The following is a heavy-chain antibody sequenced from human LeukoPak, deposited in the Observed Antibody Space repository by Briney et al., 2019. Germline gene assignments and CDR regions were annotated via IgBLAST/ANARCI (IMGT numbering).Heavy chain of an antibody. V-gene: IGHV3-23*01. J-gene: IGHJ5*02. D-gene: IGHD2-2*01. Sequence: GGSLRLSCAASGFTFSSYAMSWVRQAPGKGLEWVSSINDSGDNTYYKDSVKGRFTISRDNSKNTLYLLLNNLRAEDTAIFYCATAYCSTTSCPTWDQGTLVTVSS. CDR3: ATAYCSTTSCPT. CDR1: GFTFSSYA. CDR2: INDSGDNT.